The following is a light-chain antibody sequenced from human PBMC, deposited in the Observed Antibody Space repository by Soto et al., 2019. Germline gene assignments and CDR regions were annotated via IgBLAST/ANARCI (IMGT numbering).Light chain of an antibody. CDR1: QTVNTY. CDR2: AAS. J-gene: IGKJ1*01. Sequence: DIQMTQSPSSLSASIGDRVTITCRASQTVNTYLHWYQLKPGKAPKLLIYAASNLQSGVPSRFSGSGSGTNFTLSLNSLQPEDFATYYCQQYNSYPWTFGQGTKVDIK. V-gene: IGKV1-39*01. CDR3: QQYNSYPWT.